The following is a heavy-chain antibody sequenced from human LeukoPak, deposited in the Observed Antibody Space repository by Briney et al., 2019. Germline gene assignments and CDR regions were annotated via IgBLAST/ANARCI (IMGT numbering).Heavy chain of an antibody. D-gene: IGHD3-3*01. CDR2: IIPILGIA. CDR3: APTYYDLWSGYYDGWFDP. V-gene: IGHV1-69*02. J-gene: IGHJ5*02. Sequence: GSSVKVSCKASGGTFSSYTISWVRQAPGQGLEWMGRIIPILGIANYAQKFQGRVTITADKSTSTAYMELSSLRSEDTAVYYCAPTYYDLWSGYYDGWFDPWGQGTLVTVSS. CDR1: GGTFSSYT.